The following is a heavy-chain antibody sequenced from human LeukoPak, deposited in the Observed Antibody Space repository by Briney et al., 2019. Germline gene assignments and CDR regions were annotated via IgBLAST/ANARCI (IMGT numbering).Heavy chain of an antibody. J-gene: IGHJ5*02. CDR3: AREIVDSSGYYPGDP. CDR2: ISAYNGNT. D-gene: IGHD3-22*01. CDR1: RDTFTSYG. Sequence: ASVKVSCKASRDTFTSYGISWVRQAPGQGLEWMGWISAYNGNTNYAQKLQGRVTMTTDTSTSTAYMELRSLRSDDTAVYYCAREIVDSSGYYPGDPWGQGTLVTVSS. V-gene: IGHV1-18*01.